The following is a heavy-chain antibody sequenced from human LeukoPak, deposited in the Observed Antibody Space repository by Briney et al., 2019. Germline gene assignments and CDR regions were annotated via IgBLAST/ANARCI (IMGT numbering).Heavy chain of an antibody. D-gene: IGHD6-6*01. J-gene: IGHJ4*02. CDR1: GFNFSKYA. CDR2: ITAGGDDT. Sequence: GSLRPSCTAFGFNFSKYAMSWVRQTPGKGLEWVSAITAGGDDTYHADSVQSRITISRDNSKDTLYLQMNSLRAEDTAVYYCAKGSASGRLYYFDYWGQGSLVTVSS. CDR3: AKGSASGRLYYFDY. V-gene: IGHV3-23*01.